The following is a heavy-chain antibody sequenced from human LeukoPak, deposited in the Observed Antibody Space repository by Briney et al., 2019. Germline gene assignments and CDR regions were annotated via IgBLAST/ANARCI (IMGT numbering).Heavy chain of an antibody. D-gene: IGHD2-15*01. V-gene: IGHV1-46*01. CDR3: ARGSYCSGGSCNHIDY. Sequence: RASVKVSCKASGYTFTSYYMHWVRQAPGQGLEWMGIINPSGGSTSYAQKFQGRVTMTRDTSTSTVYMELSSLRSEDTAVYYCARGSYCSGGSCNHIDYWGQGTLVTVSS. CDR2: INPSGGST. CDR1: GYTFTSYY. J-gene: IGHJ4*02.